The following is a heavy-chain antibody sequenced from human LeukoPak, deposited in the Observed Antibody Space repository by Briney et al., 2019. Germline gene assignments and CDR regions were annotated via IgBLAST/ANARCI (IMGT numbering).Heavy chain of an antibody. J-gene: IGHJ4*02. D-gene: IGHD3-9*01. Sequence: SETLSLTCAVYGGSFSGYYWSWIRQPPGKGLEWIGEINHSGSTNYNPSLKSRVTISVDTSKNQFSPKLSSVTAADTAVYYCARRSLLRYFDWSQRYYYFDYWGQGTLVTVSS. CDR3: ARRSLLRYFDWSQRYYYFDY. V-gene: IGHV4-34*01. CDR2: INHSGST. CDR1: GGSFSGYY.